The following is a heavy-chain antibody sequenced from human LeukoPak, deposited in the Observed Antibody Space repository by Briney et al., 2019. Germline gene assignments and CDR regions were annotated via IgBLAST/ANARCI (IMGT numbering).Heavy chain of an antibody. CDR3: ARRDMTAVTAYAFDI. J-gene: IGHJ3*02. CDR2: IHYNGNT. D-gene: IGHD4-11*01. Sequence: SETLSLTCIVSGGSISSSTYFWGWLRQPPGKGLEWIATIHYNGNTYYNPSLKSRVAISVDTSKNHFSLKLSSVTAADTAVYYCARRDMTAVTAYAFDIWGQGTMVTVSS. V-gene: IGHV4-39*02. CDR1: GGSISSSTYF.